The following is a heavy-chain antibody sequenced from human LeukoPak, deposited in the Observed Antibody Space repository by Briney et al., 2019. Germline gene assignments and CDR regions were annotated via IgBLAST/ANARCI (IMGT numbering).Heavy chain of an antibody. V-gene: IGHV3-11*04. CDR3: ARDAYSSSWSHPVPDAFDI. CDR2: ISSSGSTI. Sequence: PGGSLRLSCAASGFTFSDYYMSWIRQAPGKGLEWVSYISSSGSTIYYADSVKGRFTISRDNAKNSLYLQMNSLRAEDTAVYYCARDAYSSSWSHPVPDAFDIWGQGTMVTVSS. CDR1: GFTFSDYY. J-gene: IGHJ3*02. D-gene: IGHD6-13*01.